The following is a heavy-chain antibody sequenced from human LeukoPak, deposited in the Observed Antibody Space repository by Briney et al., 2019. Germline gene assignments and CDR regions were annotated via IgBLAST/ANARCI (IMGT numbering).Heavy chain of an antibody. Sequence: PSETLSLTCAVYGGSFSGYYWSWIRQPPGKGLEWIGEINHSGSTHYNPSLKSRVTISVDTSKNQFSLKLSSVTAADTAVYYCARGNPSPSSIADIVVVPAAIVGSYFDYWGQGTLVTVSS. CDR1: GGSFSGYY. CDR3: ARGNPSPSSIADIVVVPAAIVGSYFDY. V-gene: IGHV4-34*01. CDR2: INHSGST. J-gene: IGHJ4*02. D-gene: IGHD2-2*02.